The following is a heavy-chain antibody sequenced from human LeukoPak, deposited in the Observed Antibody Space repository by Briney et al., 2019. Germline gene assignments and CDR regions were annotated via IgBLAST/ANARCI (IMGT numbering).Heavy chain of an antibody. D-gene: IGHD3-22*01. J-gene: IGHJ4*02. CDR2: IYPGDSDT. CDR1: GYRFTSDW. Sequence: ESLTISCRGSGYRFTSDWIGWVRQMPGKGLEWMGIIYPGDSDTRYSPSFQGQVTISADKSISTAYLQWSSPKASDTAMYYCARLDYYDSSGYYTNWGQGTLVTVSS. V-gene: IGHV5-51*01. CDR3: ARLDYYDSSGYYTN.